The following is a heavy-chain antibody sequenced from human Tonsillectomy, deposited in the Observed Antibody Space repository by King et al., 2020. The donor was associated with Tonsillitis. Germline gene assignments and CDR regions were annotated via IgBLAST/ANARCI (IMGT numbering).Heavy chain of an antibody. Sequence: LQLQESGPGLVKPSETLSLTCTVSGGSISSYYWSWIRQPAGKGLEWIGRIYTSGSTNYNPSLKSRVTMSVETSKNQFSLKLSSVTAADTAVYYCAGGVGASISYYYGMDVWGRGTTVTVSS. CDR2: IYTSGST. CDR1: GGSISSYY. J-gene: IGHJ6*02. CDR3: AGGVGASISYYYGMDV. V-gene: IGHV4-4*07. D-gene: IGHD1-26*01.